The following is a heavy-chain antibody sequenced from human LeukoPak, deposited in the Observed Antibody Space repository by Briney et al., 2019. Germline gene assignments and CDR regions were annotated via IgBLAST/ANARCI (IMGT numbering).Heavy chain of an antibody. CDR1: GYSISSGYY. Sequence: SETLSLTFTVSGYSISSGYYWGWIRQPPGKGLEWIGSIYHSGSTYYNPSLKSRVTVSVDTSKNQFSLKLSSVTAADTAVYYCARSGNYVIDYWGQGTLVTVSS. CDR2: IYHSGST. CDR3: ARSGNYVIDY. D-gene: IGHD1-26*01. J-gene: IGHJ4*02. V-gene: IGHV4-38-2*02.